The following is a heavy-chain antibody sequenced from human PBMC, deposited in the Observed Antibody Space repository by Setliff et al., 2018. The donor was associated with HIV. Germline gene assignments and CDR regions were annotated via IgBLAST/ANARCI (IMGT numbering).Heavy chain of an antibody. CDR2: IIPIFGLA. Sequence: SVKVSCKASGDIFNNNAINWVRQAPGQGLEWMGRIIPIFGLANYARKFQGRVTITADKSTSTAYLELSSLTYDDTAIYYCARAEFLGPESDFDIWGQGTMVTVS. D-gene: IGHD3-10*01. V-gene: IGHV1-69*04. CDR1: GDIFNNNA. J-gene: IGHJ3*02. CDR3: ARAEFLGPESDFDI.